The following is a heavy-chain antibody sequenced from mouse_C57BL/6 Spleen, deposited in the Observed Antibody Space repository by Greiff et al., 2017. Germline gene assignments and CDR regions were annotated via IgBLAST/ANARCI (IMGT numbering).Heavy chain of an antibody. CDR3: AREDYGNYD. Sequence: EVQLLQSGPELVKPGASVKISCKASGYTFTDYYMNWVKQSPGKSLEWIGDINPNNGGTSYKQKFKGKATLTVDKSSSTAYMELRSLTSEDSAVYYCAREDYGNYDWGQGTTLTVSS. J-gene: IGHJ2*01. CDR2: INPNNGGT. CDR1: GYTFTDYY. D-gene: IGHD2-1*01. V-gene: IGHV1-26*01.